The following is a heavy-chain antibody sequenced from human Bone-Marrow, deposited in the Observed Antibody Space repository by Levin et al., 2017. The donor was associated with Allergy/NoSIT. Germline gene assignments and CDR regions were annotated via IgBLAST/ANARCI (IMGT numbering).Heavy chain of an antibody. V-gene: IGHV3-33*01. Sequence: GGSLRLSCAASGFTFSSYGMHWVRQAPGKGLEWVAVIWYDGSNKYYADSVKGRFTISRDNSKNTLYLQMNSLRAEDTAVYYCARDGYCGGDCYSSGSSDAFDIWGQGTMVTVSS. D-gene: IGHD2-21*02. CDR2: IWYDGSNK. CDR1: GFTFSSYG. J-gene: IGHJ3*02. CDR3: ARDGYCGGDCYSSGSSDAFDI.